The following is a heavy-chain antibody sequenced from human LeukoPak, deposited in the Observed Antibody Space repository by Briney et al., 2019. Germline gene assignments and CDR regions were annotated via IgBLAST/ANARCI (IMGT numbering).Heavy chain of an antibody. CDR2: ISSSSSYI. Sequence: GGSLRLSCAASGFTFSSYAMSWVRQAPGKGLEWVSSISSSSSYIYYADSVKGRFTISRDNAKNSLYLQMNSLRAEDTAVYYCARDFTGSWDYWGQGTLVTVSS. CDR3: ARDFTGSWDY. V-gene: IGHV3-21*01. J-gene: IGHJ4*02. D-gene: IGHD3-9*01. CDR1: GFTFSSYA.